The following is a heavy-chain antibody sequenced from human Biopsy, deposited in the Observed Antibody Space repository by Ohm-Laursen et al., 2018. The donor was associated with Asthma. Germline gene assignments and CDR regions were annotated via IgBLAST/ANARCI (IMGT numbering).Heavy chain of an antibody. V-gene: IGHV3-53*01. CDR3: SRGDSSNWSHYYFDY. CDR1: GFTVSTNG. J-gene: IGHJ4*02. D-gene: IGHD3-22*01. Sequence: GSLRLSCAASGFTVSTNGMSWVRQPPGKGLEWVSVIYSGGTSRTADSVRGRFTISRDYSKNTLYLQMHSLRAEDTAVYYCSRGDSSNWSHYYFDYWGQGTLVTVSS. CDR2: IYSGGTS.